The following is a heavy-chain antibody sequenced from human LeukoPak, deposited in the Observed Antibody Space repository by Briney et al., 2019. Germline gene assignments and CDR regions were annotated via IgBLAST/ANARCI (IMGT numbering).Heavy chain of an antibody. CDR2: IYHSGST. CDR1: GASISRGGYS. Sequence: SQTLSLICDVSGASISRGGYSWSWIRQPPGTGLEWIGYIYHSGSTYYNPSLKSRVTISMDRSKNQFSLKLSSVTAADTAVYYCARHLYGSGSPLDYWGQGILVTVSS. D-gene: IGHD3-10*01. V-gene: IGHV4-30-2*01. CDR3: ARHLYGSGSPLDY. J-gene: IGHJ4*02.